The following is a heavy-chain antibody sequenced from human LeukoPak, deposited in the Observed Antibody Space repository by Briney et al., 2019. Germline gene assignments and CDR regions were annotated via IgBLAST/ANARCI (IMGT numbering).Heavy chain of an antibody. CDR3: ARGPRAAADDY. Sequence: ASVKVSCKASGCTFINYAINWGRQAPGQRLEWMGWINAGNGNTKYSQKFQGGVTITRDTSASTAYMELSSLRSEDTAVYYCARGPRAAADDYWGQGTLVTVSS. CDR2: INAGNGNT. CDR1: GCTFINYA. J-gene: IGHJ4*02. D-gene: IGHD6-13*01. V-gene: IGHV1-3*01.